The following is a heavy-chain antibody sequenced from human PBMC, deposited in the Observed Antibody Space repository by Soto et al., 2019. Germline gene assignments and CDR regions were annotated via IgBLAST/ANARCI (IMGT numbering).Heavy chain of an antibody. V-gene: IGHV4-38-2*01. Sequence: LSLTCGVSGYSISSGYYWGWIRQPPGKGLEWIASIFHSGSTYYNPSLKSRVTISVDTSKKQFSLKLSSVTAADTAVYYCARGLQYGGNSAYWGQGTQVTVYS. CDR2: IFHSGST. CDR1: GYSISSGYY. D-gene: IGHD2-21*02. CDR3: ARGLQYGGNSAY. J-gene: IGHJ4*02.